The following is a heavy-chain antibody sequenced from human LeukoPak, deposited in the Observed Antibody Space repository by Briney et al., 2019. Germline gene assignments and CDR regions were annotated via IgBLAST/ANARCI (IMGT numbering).Heavy chain of an antibody. CDR2: ISSSSSYI. J-gene: IGHJ4*02. CDR3: ARQHDSSGCPDY. CDR1: GFTFSSYS. V-gene: IGHV3-21*01. D-gene: IGHD6-19*01. Sequence: GGSLRLSCAASGFTFSSYSMNWVRQPPGKGLEWVSSISSSSSYIYYADSVKGRFTISRDNAKNSLYLQMNSLRAEDTAVYYCARQHDSSGCPDYWGQGTLVTVSS.